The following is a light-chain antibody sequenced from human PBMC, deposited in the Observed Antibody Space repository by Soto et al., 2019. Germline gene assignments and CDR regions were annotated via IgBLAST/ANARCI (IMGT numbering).Light chain of an antibody. CDR2: DDY. CDR1: TSNIEENS. J-gene: IGLJ3*02. Sequence: QSVLTQPPSASGTPGQRVTISCSGSTSNIEENSVTWYQRLPGTAPKVLIYDDYQRPSGVPDRFSGSKSGTSASLAISDLQSEDDGDYYCTAWDDSLNAWLFGGGTKVTVL. CDR3: TAWDDSLNAWL. V-gene: IGLV1-44*01.